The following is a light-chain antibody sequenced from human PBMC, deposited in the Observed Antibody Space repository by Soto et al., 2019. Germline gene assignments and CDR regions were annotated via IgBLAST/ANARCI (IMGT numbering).Light chain of an antibody. CDR2: NTN. J-gene: IGLJ2*01. CDR1: SGSVSTSYF. Sequence: QAVVTQEPSFSVSPGGTVTLTCGLSSGSVSTSYFPSWYQQTPGQAPRTLIYNTNTRSSGVPDRFSGSILGNKAALTITGAQADDESHYSCVLYVGSGIWVFGGGTKVTVL. V-gene: IGLV8-61*01. CDR3: VLYVGSGIWV.